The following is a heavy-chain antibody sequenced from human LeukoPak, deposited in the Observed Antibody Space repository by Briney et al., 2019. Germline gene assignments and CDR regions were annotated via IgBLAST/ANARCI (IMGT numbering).Heavy chain of an antibody. D-gene: IGHD5-12*01. J-gene: IGHJ6*03. CDR2: IIPIFGTA. Sequence: GASVKVSCKASGGTFSSYAISWVRQAPGQGLEWMGGIIPIFGTANYAQKFQGRVTITTDESTSTAYMELSSLRSEDTAVYYCARGKVAGYYYYMDVWGKGTTVTVSS. CDR3: ARGKVAGYYYYMDV. CDR1: GGTFSSYA. V-gene: IGHV1-69*05.